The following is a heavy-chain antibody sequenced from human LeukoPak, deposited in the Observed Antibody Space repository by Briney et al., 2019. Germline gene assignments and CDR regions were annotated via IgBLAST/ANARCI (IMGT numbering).Heavy chain of an antibody. V-gene: IGHV1-18*01. J-gene: IGHJ4*02. Sequence: HAASVKVSCKASGYTFTSYGISWVRQAPGQGLEWMGWISAYNGNTNYAQKLQGRVTMTTDTSTSTAYMELRSLRSDDTAVYYCARERSGSMITFGGVIVPYGCWGQGTLVTVSS. CDR2: ISAYNGNT. CDR1: GYTFTSYG. CDR3: ARERSGSMITFGGVIVPYGC. D-gene: IGHD3-16*02.